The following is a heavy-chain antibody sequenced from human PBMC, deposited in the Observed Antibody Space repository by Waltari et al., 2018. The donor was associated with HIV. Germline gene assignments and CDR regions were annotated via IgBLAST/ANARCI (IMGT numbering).Heavy chain of an antibody. V-gene: IGHV3-53*01. D-gene: IGHD6-13*01. Sequence: EVQLVESGGGLIQPGGSLRLSCAASGFTVTSVYMSWVPQAPGKGLEWVSVIHSSGGTNYADSVKGRFTISGDNSKNTLYLQMNSLGAEDTAVYYCARDTTVVGTRYFDYWGRGTLVTVSS. CDR1: GFTVTSVY. CDR2: IHSSGGT. CDR3: ARDTTVVGTRYFDY. J-gene: IGHJ4*02.